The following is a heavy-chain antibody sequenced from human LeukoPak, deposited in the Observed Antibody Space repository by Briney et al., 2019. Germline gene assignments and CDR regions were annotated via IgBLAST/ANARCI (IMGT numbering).Heavy chain of an antibody. Sequence: QPGGSLRLSCTASGFTFGDYAMSWFRQAPGKGLEWVGFIRSKAYVWTTEYAASVKGIFTISRDDSKRIAYMKMNRLKTEDTAVYYCTRVLYYYDSSGYYPYWGQGTLVTVSS. CDR2: IRSKAYVWTT. D-gene: IGHD3-22*01. CDR3: TRVLYYYDSSGYYPY. CDR1: GFTFGDYA. J-gene: IGHJ4*02. V-gene: IGHV3-49*03.